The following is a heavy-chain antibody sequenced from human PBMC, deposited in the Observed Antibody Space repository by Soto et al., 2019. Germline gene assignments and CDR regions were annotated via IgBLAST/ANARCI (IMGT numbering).Heavy chain of an antibody. Sequence: GGSLRLSCAASGFTFSSYWMSWVRQAPGKGLEWVANIKQDGSEKYYVDSVKGRFTISRDNAKNSLYLQMNSLRAEDTAVYCCARFFGSGQIWARPYYFDYWGQGTLVTVSS. CDR2: IKQDGSEK. V-gene: IGHV3-7*01. CDR3: ARFFGSGQIWARPYYFDY. CDR1: GFTFSSYW. J-gene: IGHJ4*02. D-gene: IGHD3-3*01.